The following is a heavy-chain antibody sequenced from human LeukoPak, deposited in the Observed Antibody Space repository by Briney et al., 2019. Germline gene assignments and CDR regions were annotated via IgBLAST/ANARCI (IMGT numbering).Heavy chain of an antibody. CDR3: ARDWGYGKNWFDP. Sequence: SETLSLTCRVSGGSISSTSYYWGWIRQPPGKGLEWIGSIYYSGSTYYNPSLKSRVTISVDTSKNQFSLKLSSVTAADTAVYYCARDWGYGKNWFDPWGQGTLVTVSS. J-gene: IGHJ5*02. CDR1: GGSISSTSYY. CDR2: IYYSGST. V-gene: IGHV4-39*07. D-gene: IGHD5-12*01.